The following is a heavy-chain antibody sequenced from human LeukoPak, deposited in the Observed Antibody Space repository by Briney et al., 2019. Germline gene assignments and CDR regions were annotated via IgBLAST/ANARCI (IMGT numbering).Heavy chain of an antibody. V-gene: IGHV3-11*01. D-gene: IGHD6-19*01. CDR3: ARRLAVAGPAPFDS. CDR1: GFTFSDYY. CDR2: ISSSGSTI. Sequence: PGGSLRLSCAASGFTFSDYYMSWIRQAPGKGLEWVSYISSSGSTIYYADSVKGRFTISRDNAKNSLYLQMNSLRAEDKAGYYCARRLAVAGPAPFDSWCQATLGTWSS. J-gene: IGHJ4*01.